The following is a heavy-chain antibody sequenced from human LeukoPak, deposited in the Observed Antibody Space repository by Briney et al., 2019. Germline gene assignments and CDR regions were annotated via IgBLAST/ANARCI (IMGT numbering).Heavy chain of an antibody. CDR3: TKSVCYDSNGYYYLSDY. CDR1: GFTFDDYA. V-gene: IGHV3-9*01. J-gene: IGHJ4*02. D-gene: IGHD3-22*01. Sequence: PGGSLRLSCAASGFTFDDYAMHRVRQSPGKGLEWFSAISWNSGSVGYADSVKGRFTISRDNAKNSLYLQMNSLRAEDTALYYCTKSVCYDSNGYYYLSDYWGPGNLVTVSS. CDR2: ISWNSGSV.